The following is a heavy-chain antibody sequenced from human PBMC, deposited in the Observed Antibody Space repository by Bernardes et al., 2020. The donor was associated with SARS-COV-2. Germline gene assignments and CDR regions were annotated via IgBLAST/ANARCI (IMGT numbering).Heavy chain of an antibody. CDR1: GFTFSDYY. J-gene: IGHJ5*02. V-gene: IGHV3-11*01. D-gene: IGHD2-2*01. CDR2: ISSTGNTI. Sequence: GGSLRLSCAASGFTFSDYYMSWIRQAPGKGLEWVSYISSTGNTIYYADSVKGRFTISRDNAKNSLYLQMSSLRAEDTAVYYCAKDSSRFGWFDPWGQGTTVTVSS. CDR3: AKDSSRFGWFDP.